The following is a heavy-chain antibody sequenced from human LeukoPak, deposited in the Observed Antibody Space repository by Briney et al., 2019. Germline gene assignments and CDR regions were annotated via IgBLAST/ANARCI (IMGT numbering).Heavy chain of an antibody. CDR1: GFTFSSYG. CDR3: TMVRGGTFDY. V-gene: IGHV3-30*02. CDR2: IRYDGSNK. D-gene: IGHD3-10*01. Sequence: GGSLRLSCAASGFTFSSYGMHWVRQAPGKGLEWVAFIRYDGSNKYYADSVKGRFTISRDNSKNTLYLQMNSLRAEDTAVYYCTMVRGGTFDYWGQGTLVTVSS. J-gene: IGHJ4*02.